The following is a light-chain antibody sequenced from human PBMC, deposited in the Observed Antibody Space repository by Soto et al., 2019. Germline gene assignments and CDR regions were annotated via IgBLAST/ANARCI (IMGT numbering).Light chain of an antibody. CDR2: DTT. CDR3: LLAYSGGRV. Sequence: QAVVTQEPSLTVSPGGTVTLTCGSSDGPVTSNHYPYWYQQRPGQIPRTLIYDTTNRQSWAPARFSGSLVGVKAALTLSGAQPEDEADYYCLLAYSGGRVFGGGTKLTVL. CDR1: DGPVTSNHY. V-gene: IGLV7-46*01. J-gene: IGLJ2*01.